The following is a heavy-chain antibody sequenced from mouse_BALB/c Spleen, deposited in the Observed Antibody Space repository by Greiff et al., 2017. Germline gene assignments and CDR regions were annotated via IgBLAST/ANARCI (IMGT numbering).Heavy chain of an antibody. D-gene: IGHD3-3*01. V-gene: IGHV1S81*02. CDR2: INPSNGRT. Sequence: VQLQQSGAELVKPGASVKLSCKASGYTFTSYWMHWVKQRPGQGLEWIGEINPSNGRTNYNEKFKSKATLTVDKSSSTAYMQLSSLTSEDSAVYYCARYGLGQPDYWGQGTSVTVSS. CDR3: ARYGLGQPDY. J-gene: IGHJ4*01. CDR1: GYTFTSYW.